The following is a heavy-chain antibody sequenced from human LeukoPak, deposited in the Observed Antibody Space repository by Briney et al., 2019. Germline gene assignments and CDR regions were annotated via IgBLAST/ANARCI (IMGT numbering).Heavy chain of an antibody. V-gene: IGHV3-11*01. CDR3: ARELVAGTFDH. CDR2: IGGSDTIV. Sequence: GGSLRLSCGASEFNVNDYYISWVRQAPGKGLEWISDIGGSDTIVAYAGSVEGRFTISRDIAKNSLFLQMNSLRADDTAVYYCARELVAGTFDHWGQGILVTVSS. J-gene: IGHJ4*02. CDR1: EFNVNDYY. D-gene: IGHD1-7*01.